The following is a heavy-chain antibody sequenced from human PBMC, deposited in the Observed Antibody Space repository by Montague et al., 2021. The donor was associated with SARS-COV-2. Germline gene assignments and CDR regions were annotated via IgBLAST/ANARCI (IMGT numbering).Heavy chain of an antibody. D-gene: IGHD1-1*01. Sequence: TLSLTCSVSGDSISSGTHYWSWIRQPAGKGLEWIGRSYSSGSTNYNPSLKSRVTISVDTSKNQFSLNLSSVTAADTAVYYCAGVGGNECRFFDYWGQGSLVTVSS. CDR3: AGVGGNECRFFDY. CDR2: SYSSGST. CDR1: GDSISSGTHY. V-gene: IGHV4-61*02. J-gene: IGHJ4*02.